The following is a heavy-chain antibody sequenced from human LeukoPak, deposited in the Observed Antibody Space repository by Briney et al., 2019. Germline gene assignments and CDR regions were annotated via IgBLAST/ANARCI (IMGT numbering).Heavy chain of an antibody. V-gene: IGHV3-30*02. CDR2: IRYDGINK. CDR3: AKGPGGKYGSGIDGWEYYYYYMDV. Sequence: GGSLRLSCAASGFTFSSYGMHWVRQAPGKGLEWVAFIRYDGINKYYGDSVKGRFTISRDNSKNTLYVQMNSLRAEDTAVYYCAKGPGGKYGSGIDGWEYYYYYMDVWGKGTTVTVSS. J-gene: IGHJ6*03. D-gene: IGHD3-10*01. CDR1: GFTFSSYG.